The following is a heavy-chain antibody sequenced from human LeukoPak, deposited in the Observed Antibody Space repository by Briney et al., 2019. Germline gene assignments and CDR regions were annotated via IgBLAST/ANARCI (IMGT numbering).Heavy chain of an antibody. CDR1: GGSISSHF. Sequence: SETLSLNCTVSGGSISSHFWSWIRQPPGKGLEWSAYIYYSGSTDYNPSLKSRVTISVDTSKNQFSLKLSSVTAADTAVYYCAGSRQQLVRNNAFDIWGQGTMVTVSS. D-gene: IGHD6-13*01. CDR3: AGSRQQLVRNNAFDI. V-gene: IGHV4-59*08. J-gene: IGHJ3*02. CDR2: IYYSGST.